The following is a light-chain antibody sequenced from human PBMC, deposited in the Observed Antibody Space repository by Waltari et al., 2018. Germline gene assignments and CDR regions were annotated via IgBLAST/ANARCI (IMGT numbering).Light chain of an antibody. CDR1: QSVTNDY. Sequence: VLTQSSGTLSLSPGERATLSCRASQSVTNDYLAWYQQKPGQAPRLLIYEASSRATGIPDRFSGSGSGTDFTLTISRLEPEDFAVYHCQQYGSLPWTFGQGTKVDMK. CDR2: EAS. CDR3: QQYGSLPWT. V-gene: IGKV3-20*01. J-gene: IGKJ1*01.